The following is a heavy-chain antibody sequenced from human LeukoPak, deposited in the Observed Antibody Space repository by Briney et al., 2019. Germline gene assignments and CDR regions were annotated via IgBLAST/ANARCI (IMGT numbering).Heavy chain of an antibody. CDR3: ATPGFSYDSSGYYYQPFDY. V-gene: IGHV1-46*01. D-gene: IGHD3-22*01. J-gene: IGHJ4*02. CDR2: INPSGGST. CDR1: GYTFTSYY. Sequence: ASVKVACKASGYTFTSYYMHWVRQAPGQGLEWMEIINPSGGSTSYAQKFQGRVTMTRDTSTSTVYMELSSLRSEDTAVYYCATPGFSYDSSGYYYQPFDYWGQGTLVTVSS.